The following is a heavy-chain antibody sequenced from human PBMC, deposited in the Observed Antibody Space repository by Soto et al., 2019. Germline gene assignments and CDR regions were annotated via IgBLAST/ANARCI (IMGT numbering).Heavy chain of an antibody. J-gene: IGHJ4*02. Sequence: QVQLVESGGGVVQPGRSLRLSCAASGFTFSSYGMHWVRQAPGKGLEWVAVISYDGSNKYYADSVKGRFTISRDNSKNTLYLQVNSLRAEDTAVYYCAKDSSSSLDYWGQGTLVTVSS. CDR3: AKDSSSSLDY. D-gene: IGHD6-13*01. CDR1: GFTFSSYG. CDR2: ISYDGSNK. V-gene: IGHV3-30*18.